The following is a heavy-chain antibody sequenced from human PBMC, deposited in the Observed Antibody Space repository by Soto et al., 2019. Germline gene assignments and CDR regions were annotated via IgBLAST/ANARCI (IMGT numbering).Heavy chain of an antibody. J-gene: IGHJ6*02. Sequence: SETLALTCAVYGGSVSGYYGSWIRQPPGKGLEWIGEINHSGSTNYNPSLKSRVTISVDTSKNQFSLKLSSVTAADTAVYYCARRKVYSSGWYNGDYYYGMDVWGQGTTVT. CDR1: GGSVSGYY. CDR3: ARRKVYSSGWYNGDYYYGMDV. D-gene: IGHD6-19*01. CDR2: INHSGST. V-gene: IGHV4-34*01.